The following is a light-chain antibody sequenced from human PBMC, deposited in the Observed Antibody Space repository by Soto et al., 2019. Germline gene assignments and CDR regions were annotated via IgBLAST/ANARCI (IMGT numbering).Light chain of an antibody. V-gene: IGKV1-39*01. J-gene: IGKJ1*01. CDR2: AAS. CDR1: QTIGNN. CDR3: QQAYSSRT. Sequence: DIQMTQSPSSLSASVGDRVIITCRASQTIGNNLNWYQQKAGKVPRLLIYAASRLQSWVPSRFTGSGSGTDFTLTINSLQPEDFATYHCQQAYSSRTFGQGTKVDFK.